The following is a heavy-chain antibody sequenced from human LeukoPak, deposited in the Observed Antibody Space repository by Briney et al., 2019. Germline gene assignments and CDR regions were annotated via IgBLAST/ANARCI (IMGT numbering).Heavy chain of an antibody. V-gene: IGHV1-18*01. D-gene: IGHD1-26*01. CDR2: IGPYDDST. Sequence: VASVKVSCKTSGYTFNDYGISWVRQAPGQGLEWMGWIGPYDDSTAYGQKFEGRVTMTRDTSTNTAYMELRSLTSDDTALYYCAKVDPPVAVGAPGDAFDLWGQGIMVIVSS. J-gene: IGHJ3*01. CDR1: GYTFNDYG. CDR3: AKVDPPVAVGAPGDAFDL.